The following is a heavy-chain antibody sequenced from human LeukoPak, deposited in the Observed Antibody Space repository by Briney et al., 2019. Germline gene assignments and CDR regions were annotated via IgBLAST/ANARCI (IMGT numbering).Heavy chain of an antibody. V-gene: IGHV4-4*07. CDR1: GGSISSYY. CDR3: ASSRGIAAAGTWFDP. CDR2: IYTSGST. J-gene: IGHJ5*02. D-gene: IGHD6-13*01. Sequence: PSETLSLTCTGSGGSISSYYWSWIRQPAGKGLEWIGRIYTSGSTNYNPSLKSRVTMSVDTSKNQFSLKLSSVTAADTAVYYCASSRGIAAAGTWFDPWGQGTLVTVSS.